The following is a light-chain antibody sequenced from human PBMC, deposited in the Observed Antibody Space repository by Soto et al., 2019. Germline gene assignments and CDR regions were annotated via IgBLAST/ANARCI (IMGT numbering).Light chain of an antibody. V-gene: IGLV2-14*01. CDR1: ISDVGDYNY. CDR3: SSYTSSGTVV. J-gene: IGLJ2*01. CDR2: EVS. Sequence: QSALTQPASVSGSPGQSITSSCTGTISDVGDYNYVSWYQQHPDKAPKLMIYEVSNRHSGVSSRFSGSKSGNTASLTISGLQAQDEADYYCSSYTSSGTVVFGGGTKLTVL.